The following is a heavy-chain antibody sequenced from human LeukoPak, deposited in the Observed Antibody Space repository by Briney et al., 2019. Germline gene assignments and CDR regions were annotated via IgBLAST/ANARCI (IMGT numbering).Heavy chain of an antibody. J-gene: IGHJ4*02. CDR3: ARENYDSSGWNFDY. V-gene: IGHV6-1*01. D-gene: IGHD3-22*01. CDR2: TYYGSKWYN. Sequence: SQTLSLTFAISGDSVSSNSAAWNWIRQSPSRGLEWLGRTYYGSKWYNDYAVSVKSRITINPDTSKNQFSLQLNSVTPEDTAVYYCARENYDSSGWNFDYWGQGTLVTVSS. CDR1: GDSVSSNSAA.